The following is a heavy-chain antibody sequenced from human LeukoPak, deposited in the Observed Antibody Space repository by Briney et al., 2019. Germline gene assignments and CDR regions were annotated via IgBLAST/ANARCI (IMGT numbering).Heavy chain of an antibody. CDR1: GGSISSYY. CDR3: ARHWSYSYGYPADDAFDI. J-gene: IGHJ3*02. CDR2: IYNSGST. D-gene: IGHD5-18*01. V-gene: IGHV4-59*08. Sequence: PSETLSLTCTVSGGSISSYYWSCIRQPPGKGLEWIGYIYNSGSTNYNPSLKSRVTISVDTSKNQLSLKLSSVTAADTAVYYWARHWSYSYGYPADDAFDIWGQGAMVTVSS.